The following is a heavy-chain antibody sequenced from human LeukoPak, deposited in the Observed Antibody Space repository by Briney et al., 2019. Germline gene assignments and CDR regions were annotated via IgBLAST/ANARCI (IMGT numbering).Heavy chain of an antibody. CDR3: ARGRAAAGRYYYYYYGMDV. CDR1: GGSISSYY. J-gene: IGHJ6*02. CDR2: IYYSGST. V-gene: IGHV4-59*01. Sequence: SETLSLTCSVSGGSISSYYWSWIRQPPGKGLEWIGYIYYSGSTNYSPSLKSRVTISVDTSKNQFSLKLSSVTAADTAVYYCARGRAAAGRYYYYYYGMDVWGQGTTVTVSS. D-gene: IGHD6-13*01.